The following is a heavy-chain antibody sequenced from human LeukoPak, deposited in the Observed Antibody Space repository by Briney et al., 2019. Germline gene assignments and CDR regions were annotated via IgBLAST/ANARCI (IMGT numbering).Heavy chain of an antibody. CDR1: GITFSSYG. J-gene: IGHJ6*03. Sequence: PGGSLRLSCVDSGITFSSYGMHWVRQAPGKGLEWVAVISYDGSNKYYADSVKGRFTISRDNSKNTLSLQMNSLRAEDTAVYYCAKGLKTTVGPYMGYHYYTDVWGKGTTVTVSS. V-gene: IGHV3-30*18. D-gene: IGHD1-1*01. CDR3: AKGLKTTVGPYMGYHYYTDV. CDR2: ISYDGSNK.